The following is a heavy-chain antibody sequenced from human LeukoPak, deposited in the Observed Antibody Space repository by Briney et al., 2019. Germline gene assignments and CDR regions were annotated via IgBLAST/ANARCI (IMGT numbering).Heavy chain of an antibody. J-gene: IGHJ3*02. Sequence: SETLSLTCTVSGGSISSYYWSWIRQPAGKGLEWIGRIYTSGSTNCNPSLKSRVTMSVDTSKNQFSLKLSSVTAADTAVYYCAREPVRGDGYPNDAFDIWGQGTMVTVSS. V-gene: IGHV4-4*07. CDR3: AREPVRGDGYPNDAFDI. D-gene: IGHD3-10*01. CDR1: GGSISSYY. CDR2: IYTSGST.